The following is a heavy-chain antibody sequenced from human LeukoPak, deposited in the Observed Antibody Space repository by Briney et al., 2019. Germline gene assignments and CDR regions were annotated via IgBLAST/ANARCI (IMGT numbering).Heavy chain of an antibody. Sequence: SETLSLTCTVSGGSVSGYYWSWIRQPPGKGLEWIGYIYYSGSTNYNPSLKSRVTISVDTSKNQFSLKLSSVTAADTAVYYCARFRRTPRVENWFDPWGQGTLVTVSS. V-gene: IGHV4-59*02. CDR1: GGSVSGYY. CDR3: ARFRRTPRVENWFDP. CDR2: IYYSGST. J-gene: IGHJ5*02.